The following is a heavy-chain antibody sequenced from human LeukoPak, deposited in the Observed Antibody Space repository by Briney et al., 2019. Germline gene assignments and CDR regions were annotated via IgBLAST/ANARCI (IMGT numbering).Heavy chain of an antibody. CDR2: INDDSSDI. D-gene: IGHD2-2*01. J-gene: IGHJ4*02. Sequence: LSGGSLRLSCAASGLTFSLYAMNWVRRAPGKGLEWVSYINDDSSDIHYAGSVRGRFTISRDDARKTLYLQLSSLRVEDAAVYYCARDTFQPGLIDSWGQGTLVTVSS. CDR1: GLTFSLYA. CDR3: ARDTFQPGLIDS. V-gene: IGHV3-48*04.